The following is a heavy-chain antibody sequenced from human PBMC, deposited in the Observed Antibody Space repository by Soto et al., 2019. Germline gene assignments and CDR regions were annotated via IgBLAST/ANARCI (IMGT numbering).Heavy chain of an antibody. CDR3: XRVRYYDFWSGYPPPDV. CDR2: IWYDGSNK. CDR1: GFTFSSYG. Sequence: PGGSLRLSCAASGFTFSSYGMHWVRQAPGKGLEWVAVIWYDGSNKYYADSVKGRFTISRDNSKNTLYLQMNSLRAEDTAVYYCXRVRYYDFWSGYPPPDVWGQGTTVTVSS. V-gene: IGHV3-33*01. J-gene: IGHJ6*02. D-gene: IGHD3-3*01.